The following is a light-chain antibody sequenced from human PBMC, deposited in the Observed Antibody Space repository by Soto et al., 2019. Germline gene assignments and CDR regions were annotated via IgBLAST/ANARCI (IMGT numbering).Light chain of an antibody. CDR3: QQRSNSIT. V-gene: IGKV3-11*01. Sequence: EIVLTQSPATLSLSPGERATLSCRASQSVSSYLAWYQQTPGQAPRLLSYDASNRATGIPARFSGSGSGTDFTRTISSLETEDFAVYYFQQRSNSITFGQGTRLEIK. CDR2: DAS. J-gene: IGKJ5*01. CDR1: QSVSSY.